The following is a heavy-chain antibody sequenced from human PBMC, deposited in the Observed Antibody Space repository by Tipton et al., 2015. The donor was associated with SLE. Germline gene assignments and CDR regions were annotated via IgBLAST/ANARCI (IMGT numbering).Heavy chain of an antibody. CDR2: INTNTGNP. Sequence: QSGAEVKKPGASVKISCKTSGYTFTTYAMNWVRQAPGQGLEWMGWINTNTGNPTYDQGFTGRFVFSLDTSVSTAYLQISSLKAEDTAVYYCARGIVVPDALGEGFDSWGQGTLVTVSS. CDR3: ARGIVVPDALGEGFDS. J-gene: IGHJ4*02. D-gene: IGHD2-2*01. CDR1: GYTFTTYA. V-gene: IGHV7-4-1*02.